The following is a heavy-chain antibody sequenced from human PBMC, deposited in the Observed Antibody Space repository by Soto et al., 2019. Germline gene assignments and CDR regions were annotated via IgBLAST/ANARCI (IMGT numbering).Heavy chain of an antibody. D-gene: IGHD6-6*01. CDR2: IYYTGST. V-gene: IGHV4-59*07. Sequence: SDRLALTCTCSGFSMGSYDLCSLRRPPGKGLEWFGYIYYTGSTNYSTYLKSRVTISVDTSKNQFSLKLSSVTAAETAVYYCVRLYSISSAGRWLVDYWGQGTLVTVSS. CDR1: GFSMGSYD. CDR3: VRLYSISSAGRWLVDY. J-gene: IGHJ4*02.